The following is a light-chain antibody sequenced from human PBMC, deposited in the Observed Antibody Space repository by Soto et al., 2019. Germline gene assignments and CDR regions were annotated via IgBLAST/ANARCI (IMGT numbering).Light chain of an antibody. V-gene: IGKV3-11*01. CDR1: QSISSH. J-gene: IGKJ4*01. Sequence: EIVLTQSPATLSLSPGERATLSCRASQSISSHLLWYQQKPGQAPRLLIYDASSRATGIPARFSGSGSGTDFTLTISSLEPEDFAVYYCQERSNWPRLTFGGGTKVEIK. CDR3: QERSNWPRLT. CDR2: DAS.